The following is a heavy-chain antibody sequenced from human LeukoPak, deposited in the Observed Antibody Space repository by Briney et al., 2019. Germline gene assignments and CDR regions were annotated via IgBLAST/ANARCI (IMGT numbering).Heavy chain of an antibody. V-gene: IGHV1-24*01. CDR3: ATGQGGSYHLGFDY. CDR2: FDPEDGET. J-gene: IGHJ4*02. CDR1: GYTLTELS. Sequence: ALVKVSCKVSGYTLTELSMHWVRQAPGKGLEWMGGFDPEDGETIYAQKFQGRVTMTEDTSTDTAYMELSSLRSEDTAVYYCATGQGGSYHLGFDYWGQGTLVTVSS. D-gene: IGHD1-26*01.